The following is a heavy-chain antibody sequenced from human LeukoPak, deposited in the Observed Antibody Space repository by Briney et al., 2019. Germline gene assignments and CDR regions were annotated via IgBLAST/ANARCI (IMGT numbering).Heavy chain of an antibody. D-gene: IGHD7-27*01. CDR1: GFTVSSNY. Sequence: GGSLRLSCEVSGFTVSSNYMTWVRQAPRKGLEWVSIIYSGGSTYYADSVEGRFAISRDNSKNTLYLQMNSLRAEDTAVFYCARDLTGDAYFDYWGQGTLVTVSS. J-gene: IGHJ4*02. CDR2: IYSGGST. V-gene: IGHV3-66*01. CDR3: ARDLTGDAYFDY.